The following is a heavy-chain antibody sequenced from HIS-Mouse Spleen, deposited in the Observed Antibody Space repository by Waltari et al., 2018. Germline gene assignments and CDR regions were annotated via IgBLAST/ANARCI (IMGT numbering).Heavy chain of an antibody. CDR3: ARIAEGYTSGWYAFDY. J-gene: IGHJ4*02. Sequence: QVTLRESGPALAKPTQTLTLTCTFSGFSLSTSVMCVSWTRQPPGKALEWLARIDWDDDKSYSTSLKTRLTISRDTSKNQVVLTMTNMDPLDTATYYCARIAEGYTSGWYAFDYWGQGTLVTFSS. CDR1: GFSLSTSVMC. D-gene: IGHD6-19*01. CDR2: IDWDDDK. V-gene: IGHV2-70*15.